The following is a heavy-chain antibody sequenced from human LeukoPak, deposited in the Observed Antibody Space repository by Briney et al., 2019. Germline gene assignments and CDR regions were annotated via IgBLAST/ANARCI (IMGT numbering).Heavy chain of an antibody. D-gene: IGHD2-15*01. V-gene: IGHV3-73*01. CDR3: TSPVGYCSGGSCYGAFDI. CDR2: IXXKAXXYAT. J-gene: IGHJ3*02. Sequence: VXXXSGXXXXXXXXIXXKAXXYATAYAASVKGRFTISRDDSKNTAYLQMNSLKTEDTAVYYCTSPVGYCSGGSCYGAFDIWGQGTMVTVSS.